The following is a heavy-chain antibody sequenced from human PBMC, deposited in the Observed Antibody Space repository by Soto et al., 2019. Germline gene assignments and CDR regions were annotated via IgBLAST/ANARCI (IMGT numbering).Heavy chain of an antibody. V-gene: IGHV4-61*04. D-gene: IGHD2-21*01. J-gene: IGHJ6*02. CDR2: FYDSGST. Sequence: PSETLSLTCTVSGGSVCSGSFYWSWIRRPPGKGLEWIGYFYDSGSTNYNPSLRSRVTMSVDTXXXXXXXXXXXXXXXXTAVYYCAASAPPATNYYYAMDVWGQGTTVTVSS. CDR3: AASAPPATNYYYAMDV. CDR1: GGSVCSGSFY.